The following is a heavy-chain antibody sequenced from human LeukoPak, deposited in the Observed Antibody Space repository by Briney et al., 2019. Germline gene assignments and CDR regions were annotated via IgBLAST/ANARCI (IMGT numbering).Heavy chain of an antibody. CDR3: AHTGGALKALDY. J-gene: IGHJ4*02. CDR1: GFSLNSHLEG. D-gene: IGHD2-8*02. V-gene: IGHV2-5*02. CDR2: IYWDDDK. Sequence: SGPTLVTPTQTLTLTCAFSGFSLNSHLEGVGWIRQPPGKALEWLAIIYWDDDKRYSSSLKTRLTVTKDHSKNQVVLTMTNVGPADTGTYYCAHTGGALKALDYWGQGTLVTVYS.